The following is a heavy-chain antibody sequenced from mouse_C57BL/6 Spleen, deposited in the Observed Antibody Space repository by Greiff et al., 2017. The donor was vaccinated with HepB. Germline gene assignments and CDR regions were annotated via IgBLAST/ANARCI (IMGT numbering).Heavy chain of an antibody. CDR2: ISSVVDYI. CDR3: TRGYYGRHFDY. D-gene: IGHD1-1*01. J-gene: IGHJ2*01. V-gene: IGHV5-9-1*02. Sequence: EVMLVESGEGLVKPGGSLKLSCPASGFTFSSYAMSWVRQTPKKGLEWVAYISSVVDYISYAATLKGRFTISRDNARNTLYLQMSSRKSEDTAMYYCTRGYYGRHFDYWGQGTTLTVSS. CDR1: GFTFSSYA.